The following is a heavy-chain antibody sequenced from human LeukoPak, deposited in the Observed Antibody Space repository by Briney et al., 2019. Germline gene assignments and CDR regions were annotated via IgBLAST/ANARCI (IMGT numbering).Heavy chain of an antibody. CDR3: ARLKWPLRRYFDY. Sequence: GESLKISCRGSGYSFTSYWIGWVRQMPGKGLEWMGIIYPGDSDTRYSPSFQGQVTISADRSISTAYLQWSSLKASDTAMYYCARLKWPLRRYFDYWGQGTLVTVSS. J-gene: IGHJ4*02. CDR2: IYPGDSDT. V-gene: IGHV5-51*01. D-gene: IGHD3-3*01. CDR1: GYSFTSYW.